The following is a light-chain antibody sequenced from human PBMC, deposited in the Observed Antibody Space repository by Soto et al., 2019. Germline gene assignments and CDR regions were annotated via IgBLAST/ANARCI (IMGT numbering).Light chain of an antibody. CDR2: EVT. Sequence: QSVLTQPASVSGSPGQSITISCTGTSSDVGGYNYVSWYQQHPGKAPKLLIYEVTNRPSGVSNRFSGSKSGNTASLTISGLQAEDEAEYYCSSDCLSYGSIGTSATVVFGGGTKLTVL. CDR1: SSDVGGYNY. J-gene: IGLJ2*01. CDR3: SSDCLSYGSIGTSATVV. V-gene: IGLV2-14*01.